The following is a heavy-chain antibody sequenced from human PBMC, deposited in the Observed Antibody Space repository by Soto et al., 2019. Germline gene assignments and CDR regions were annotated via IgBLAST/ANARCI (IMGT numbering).Heavy chain of an antibody. D-gene: IGHD3-22*01. V-gene: IGHV3-23*01. CDR2: ISGSGGST. Sequence: GGSLRLSCAASGFTFSSYAMSWVRQAPGKGLEWVSAISGSGGSTYYADSVKGRFTISRDNSKNTLYLQMNSLRAEDTAVFYCVKYAPFTMIVVASPYFDYWGQGTLVTVSS. CDR1: GFTFSSYA. J-gene: IGHJ4*02. CDR3: VKYAPFTMIVVASPYFDY.